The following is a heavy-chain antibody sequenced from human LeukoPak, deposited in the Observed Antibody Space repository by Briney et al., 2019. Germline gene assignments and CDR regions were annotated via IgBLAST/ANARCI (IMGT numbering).Heavy chain of an antibody. J-gene: IGHJ3*02. V-gene: IGHV1-69*06. D-gene: IGHD3-16*01. Sequence: SVKVSCEASGGTFSSYAISWVRQAPGQGLEWMGGIIPIFGTANYAQKFQGRVTITADKSTSTAYMELSSLRSEDTAVYYCARGLGKRGVAFDIWGQGTMVTVSS. CDR3: ARGLGKRGVAFDI. CDR1: GGTFSSYA. CDR2: IIPIFGTA.